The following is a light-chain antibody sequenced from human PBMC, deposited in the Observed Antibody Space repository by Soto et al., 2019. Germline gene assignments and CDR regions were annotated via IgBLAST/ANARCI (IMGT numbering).Light chain of an antibody. CDR2: KAS. Sequence: DIQMTQSPPILSASVGDGVTIACRASQSVTLWLTWYQQKPGKAPKLLLYKASTLESGVPSRFSGNGSETDFTLTISSLQPDDIGTYYCQQYNSYPYTFGQGTKLEIK. CDR1: QSVTLW. J-gene: IGKJ2*01. CDR3: QQYNSYPYT. V-gene: IGKV1-5*03.